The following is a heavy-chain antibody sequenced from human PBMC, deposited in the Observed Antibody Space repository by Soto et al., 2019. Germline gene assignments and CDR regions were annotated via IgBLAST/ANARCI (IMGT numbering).Heavy chain of an antibody. Sequence: LRLSCAASGFTFSSYEMNWVRQAPGKGLEWVSYISSSGSTIYYADSVKGRFTISRDNAKNSLYLQMNSLRAEDTAVYYCARESVPGIAAAVGYYGMDVWGQGTTVTVSS. D-gene: IGHD6-13*01. CDR1: GFTFSSYE. V-gene: IGHV3-48*03. CDR2: ISSSGSTI. CDR3: ARESVPGIAAAVGYYGMDV. J-gene: IGHJ6*02.